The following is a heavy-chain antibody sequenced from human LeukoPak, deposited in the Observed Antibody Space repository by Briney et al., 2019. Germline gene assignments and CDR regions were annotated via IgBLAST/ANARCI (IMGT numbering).Heavy chain of an antibody. V-gene: IGHV3-74*01. CDR1: GFTFSLYW. Sequence: GGSLRLSCAASGFTFSLYWMHWVRQAPGTGLEWVSRISSDGSITTYADSVRGRFTISRDNAKSTLYLQMNSLRAEDTAVYYCASSTQISKYADYWGQGALVTVSS. CDR2: ISSDGSIT. CDR3: ASSTQISKYADY. D-gene: IGHD2-2*01. J-gene: IGHJ4*02.